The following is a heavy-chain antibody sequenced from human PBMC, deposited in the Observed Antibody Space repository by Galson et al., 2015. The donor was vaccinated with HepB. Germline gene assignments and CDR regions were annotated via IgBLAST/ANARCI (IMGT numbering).Heavy chain of an antibody. Sequence: SVKVSCKASGYTFTSYYMHWVRQAPGQGLEWMGIINPSGGSTSYAQKFQGRVTMTRDTSTSTVYMELSSLRSEDTAVYYCASKGCSSTSCYPYFDYWGQGTLVTVSS. CDR2: INPSGGST. CDR3: ASKGCSSTSCYPYFDY. J-gene: IGHJ4*02. D-gene: IGHD2-2*01. CDR1: GYTFTSYY. V-gene: IGHV1-46*03.